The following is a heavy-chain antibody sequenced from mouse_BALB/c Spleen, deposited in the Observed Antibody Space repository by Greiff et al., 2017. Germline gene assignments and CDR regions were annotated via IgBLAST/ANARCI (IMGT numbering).Heavy chain of an antibody. Sequence: EVKLVESGGGLVKPGGSLKLSCAASGFTFSDYYMYWVRQTPEKRLEWVATISDGGSYTYYPDSVKGRFTISRDNAKNNLYLQMSSLKSEDTAMYYCAREDGRTYWGQGTLVTVSA. CDR3: AREDGRTY. D-gene: IGHD1-1*02. V-gene: IGHV5-4*02. CDR2: ISDGGSYT. J-gene: IGHJ3*01. CDR1: GFTFSDYY.